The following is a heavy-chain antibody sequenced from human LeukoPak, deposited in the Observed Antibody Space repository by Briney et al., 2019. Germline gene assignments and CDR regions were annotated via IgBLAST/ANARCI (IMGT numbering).Heavy chain of an antibody. D-gene: IGHD3-3*01. CDR1: AFSVSSNY. Sequence: GGSLRLSCAASAFSVSSNYMSWVRQAPGKGLEWVSVIYSGGSTYYADSVKGRFTISRDNSKNTLYLQMNSLRAEDTAVYYCARAPGPGYDFWSGYYDYYFDYWGQGTLVTVSS. CDR3: ARAPGPGYDFWSGYYDYYFDY. V-gene: IGHV3-53*01. J-gene: IGHJ4*02. CDR2: IYSGGST.